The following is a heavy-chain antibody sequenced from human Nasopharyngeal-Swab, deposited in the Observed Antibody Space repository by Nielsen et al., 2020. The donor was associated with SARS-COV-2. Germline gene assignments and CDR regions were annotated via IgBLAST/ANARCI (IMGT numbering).Heavy chain of an antibody. CDR1: GFTFSNYW. V-gene: IGHV3-7*01. D-gene: IGHD6-19*01. CDR3: AREGSDSSGPGEYYYFYMDV. CDR2: IEDYGSEK. J-gene: IGHJ6*03. Sequence: GGSLRLSCAASGFTFSNYWMTWVRQAPGKGLEWGATIEDYGSEKYYVDSVKGRFTISRDNAKNSLYLQMNSLRAEDTAVYYCAREGSDSSGPGEYYYFYMDVWGKGTTVTVSS.